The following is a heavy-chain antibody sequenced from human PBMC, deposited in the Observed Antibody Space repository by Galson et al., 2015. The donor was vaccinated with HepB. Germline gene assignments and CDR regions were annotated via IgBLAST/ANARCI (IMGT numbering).Heavy chain of an antibody. CDR2: ICSGGNT. V-gene: IGHV3-66*01. D-gene: IGHD3-10*01. J-gene: IGHJ3*02. CDR1: GFTVSSIY. CDR3: ARGSKRGAEAFDT. Sequence: LRLSCAASGFTVSSIYMSWVRQAPGKGLEWVSVICSGGNTYYADSVKGRFTISRDNSKNTLYLQMNSLRAEDTAVYYCARGSKRGAEAFDTWGQGTMVTVSS.